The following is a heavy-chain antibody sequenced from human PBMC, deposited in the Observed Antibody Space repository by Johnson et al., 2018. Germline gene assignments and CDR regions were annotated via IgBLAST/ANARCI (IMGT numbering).Heavy chain of an antibody. J-gene: IGHJ3*02. Sequence: VQLGQSGGGLVQPGGSLRLSCAASGFTFSSYWMSWARQAPGKGLEWVANRNKDETKKYYVDSVNGRFTIARDNAKNSLYLQMNSLRAEDTAVYYCARPHWEDNIWGQGTMVTVSS. CDR1: GFTFSSYW. V-gene: IGHV3-7*03. CDR2: RNKDETKK. CDR3: ARPHWEDNI. D-gene: IGHD7-27*01.